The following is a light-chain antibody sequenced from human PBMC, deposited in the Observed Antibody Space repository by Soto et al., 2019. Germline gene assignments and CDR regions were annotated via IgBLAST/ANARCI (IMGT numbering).Light chain of an antibody. CDR2: AAS. CDR3: QQRSYSGGFT. V-gene: IGKV3-11*01. CDR1: QGVNNY. J-gene: IGKJ3*01. Sequence: EIVLTQSPATLSLSPGERATLSCRASQGVNNYLAWYQQRPGQAPRLLIYAASNSATGIPARFSGSGSGTDYTLTISSLEPDDFAVYYCQQRSYSGGFTFGPGTKVDVK.